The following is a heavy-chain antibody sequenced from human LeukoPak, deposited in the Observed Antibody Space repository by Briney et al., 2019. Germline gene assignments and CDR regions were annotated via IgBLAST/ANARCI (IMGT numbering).Heavy chain of an antibody. CDR1: GGTFSSYA. CDR3: AREIVGALQTENDAFDI. Sequence: VASVKVSCKASGGTFSSYAISWVRQAPGQGLEWMGRIIPIFGTANYAQKFQGRVTITTDESTSTAYMELSSLRSEDTAVYYCAREIVGALQTENDAFDIWGQGTMVTVSS. J-gene: IGHJ3*02. D-gene: IGHD1-26*01. CDR2: IIPIFGTA. V-gene: IGHV1-69*05.